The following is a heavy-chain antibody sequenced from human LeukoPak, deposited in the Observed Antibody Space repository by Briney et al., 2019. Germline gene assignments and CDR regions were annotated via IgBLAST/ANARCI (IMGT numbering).Heavy chain of an antibody. J-gene: IGHJ3*02. CDR3: ARDLEAAAGYDAFDI. D-gene: IGHD6-13*01. CDR2: ISSSGSTI. V-gene: IGHV3-48*03. CDR1: GFTFSSYE. Sequence: PGGSLRLSCAASGFTFSSYEMNWVRQAPGKGLEWISYISSSGSTIYYADSVKGRFTISRDNAKNSLYLQMNSLRAEDTAVYYCARDLEAAAGYDAFDIWGQGTMVTVSS.